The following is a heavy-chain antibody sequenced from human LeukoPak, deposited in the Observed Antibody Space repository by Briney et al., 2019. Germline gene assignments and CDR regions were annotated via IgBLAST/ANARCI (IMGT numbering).Heavy chain of an antibody. CDR2: IYSSGST. CDR3: ARSDGYGLVGI. V-gene: IGHV4-39*07. CDR1: GASISSGSNY. Sequence: SETLSLTCSVSGASISSGSNYWGWIRQPPGKTLEWIGSIYSSGSTYYNPSLKSRVIIIIGTPKNHFSLTLSSVTAADTAVYYCARSDGYGLVGIWGQGTMVTVSS. D-gene: IGHD3-10*01. J-gene: IGHJ3*02.